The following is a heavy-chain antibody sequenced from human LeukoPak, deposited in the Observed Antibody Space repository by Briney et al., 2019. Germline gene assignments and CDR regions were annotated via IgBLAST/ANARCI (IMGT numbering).Heavy chain of an antibody. J-gene: IGHJ4*02. D-gene: IGHD2-15*01. Sequence: ASVKVSCKASGHTFTRYYMHWVRQAPGQGLEWMGWINPNSGGTNYAQKFQGRVTMTRDTSISTAYMELSRLRSDDTAVYYCARDDVHCSGGSCYPDYWGQGTLVTVSA. V-gene: IGHV1-2*02. CDR2: INPNSGGT. CDR3: ARDDVHCSGGSCYPDY. CDR1: GHTFTRYY.